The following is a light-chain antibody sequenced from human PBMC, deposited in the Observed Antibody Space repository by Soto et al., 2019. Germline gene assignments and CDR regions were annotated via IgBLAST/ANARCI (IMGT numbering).Light chain of an antibody. CDR3: SSYTSSSTLEA. CDR2: DVS. J-gene: IGLJ1*01. V-gene: IGLV2-14*01. Sequence: QSALTQPASVSGSPGQSITISCTGTSSDVGGYNYVSWYQQHPGKAPKLMIYDVSNRPSGVSNRFSGSKSGNTASLTISGLQAEDEADYYCSSYTSSSTLEAFGTGTKLTVL. CDR1: SSDVGGYNY.